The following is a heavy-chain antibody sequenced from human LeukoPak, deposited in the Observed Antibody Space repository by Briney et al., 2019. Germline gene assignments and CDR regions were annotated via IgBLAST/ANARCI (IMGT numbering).Heavy chain of an antibody. V-gene: IGHV3-30*04. CDR1: GFTFSSYA. D-gene: IGHD3-9*01. CDR3: ARGGVYDILTGYLDY. Sequence: GGSLRLSCAASGFTFSSYAMHWVRQAPGKGLEWVAVISYDGSNKYYADSVKGRFTISRDNSKNTLYLQMNSLRAEDTAVYYCARGGVYDILTGYLDYWGQGTLVTVSS. CDR2: ISYDGSNK. J-gene: IGHJ4*02.